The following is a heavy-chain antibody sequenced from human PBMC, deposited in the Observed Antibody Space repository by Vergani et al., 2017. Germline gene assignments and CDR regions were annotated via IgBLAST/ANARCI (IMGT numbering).Heavy chain of an antibody. CDR2: ISGRGGST. Sequence: EVQLLESGGGLVQPGGSLRLSCAASGFTFSSYAMSWVRQAPGKGLEWVSAISGRGGSTYYADSVKGRFTISRDNSKNTLYLQMNSLRSEDTAVYYCAKVEGDILTGYYIAYIDYWGQGTLVTVSS. CDR3: AKVEGDILTGYYIAYIDY. D-gene: IGHD3-9*01. CDR1: GFTFSSYA. V-gene: IGHV3-23*01. J-gene: IGHJ4*02.